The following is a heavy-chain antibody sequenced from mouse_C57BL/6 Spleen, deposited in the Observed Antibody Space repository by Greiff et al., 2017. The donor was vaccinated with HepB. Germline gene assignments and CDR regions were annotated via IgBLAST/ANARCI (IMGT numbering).Heavy chain of an antibody. CDR2: IDPSASET. D-gene: IGHD1-1*01. V-gene: IGHV1-52*01. J-gene: IGHJ3*01. CDR3: ARTYYYGSSYWFAY. CDR1: GYTFTSYW. Sequence: QVQLQQPGAELVRPGSSVKLSCKASGYTFTSYWMHWVKQRPIQGLEWIGNIDPSASETHYNQKFKDKATLTVDKSSSTAYMQLSSLTSEDSAVYDCARTYYYGSSYWFAYWGQGTLVTVSA.